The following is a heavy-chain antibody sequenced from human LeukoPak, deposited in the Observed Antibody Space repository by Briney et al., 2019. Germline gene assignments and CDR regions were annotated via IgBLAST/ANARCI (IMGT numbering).Heavy chain of an antibody. J-gene: IGHJ6*03. CDR1: GFTFSGSA. CDR2: IRSKANSYAT. CDR3: AKIGVLEAFRPRRGYYYMDV. Sequence: PGGSLRLSCAASGFTFSGSAMHWVRQASGKGLEWVGRIRSKANSYATAYAASVKGRFTLSRDDSKNTAYLQMNSLRAEDTAVYYCAKIGVLEAFRPRRGYYYMDVWGKGTTVTVSS. D-gene: IGHD3-3*01. V-gene: IGHV3-73*01.